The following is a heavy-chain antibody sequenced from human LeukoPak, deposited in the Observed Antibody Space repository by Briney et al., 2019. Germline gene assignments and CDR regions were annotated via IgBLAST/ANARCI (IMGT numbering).Heavy chain of an antibody. J-gene: IGHJ5*02. D-gene: IGHD5-12*01. CDR2: IYTSGST. CDR1: GGSISSYY. V-gene: IGHV4-4*07. Sequence: PSETLSLTCTVSGGSISSYYWSWIRQPAGKGLEWIGRIYTSGSTNYNPSLKSRVTMSVDTSKNQFSLKLSSVTAADTAVYYCARVGGYSGSNWDNWFDPWGQGTLVTVSS. CDR3: ARVGGYSGSNWDNWFDP.